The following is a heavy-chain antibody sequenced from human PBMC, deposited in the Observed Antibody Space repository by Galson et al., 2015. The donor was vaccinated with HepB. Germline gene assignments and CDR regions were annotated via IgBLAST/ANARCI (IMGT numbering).Heavy chain of an antibody. Sequence: SVKVSCKASGYTFTSYYMHWVRQAPGQGLEWMGIINPSGGSTSYAQKFQGRVTMTRDTSTGTVYMELSSLRSEDTAVYYCASNTMVRGATGVFDYWGQGTLVTVSS. CDR2: INPSGGST. CDR1: GYTFTSYY. CDR3: ASNTMVRGATGVFDY. V-gene: IGHV1-46*01. D-gene: IGHD3-10*01. J-gene: IGHJ4*02.